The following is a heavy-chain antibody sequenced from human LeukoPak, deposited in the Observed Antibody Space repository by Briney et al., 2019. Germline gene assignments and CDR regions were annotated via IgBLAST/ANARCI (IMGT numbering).Heavy chain of an antibody. D-gene: IGHD3-10*01. V-gene: IGHV6-1*01. CDR2: TYYRSKWYY. J-gene: IGHJ6*02. CDR1: GDSVSSNSAA. Sequence: SQTLSLTCGISGDSVSSNSAAWSWIRQSPSRGLEWLGRTYYRSKWYYDYAASVKSRITLNSDTSKNQFSLQLNSVTPEDTAVYYWSKERFPPHRGEYYGMDVWGQGTTVTVSS. CDR3: SKERFPPHRGEYYGMDV.